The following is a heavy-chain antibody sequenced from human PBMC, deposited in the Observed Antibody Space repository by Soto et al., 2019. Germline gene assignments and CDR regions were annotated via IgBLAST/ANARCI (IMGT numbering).Heavy chain of an antibody. V-gene: IGHV4-30-4*01. J-gene: IGHJ5*02. Sequence: SETLSLTCTVSGGSISSGDYYWSWIRQPPGKGLEWIGYIYYSGGTYYNPSLKSRVTISVDTSKNQFPLKLSSVTAADTAVYYCASLTQPTEDIWFDPWGQGTLVTVSS. CDR2: IYYSGGT. CDR1: GGSISSGDYY. CDR3: ASLTQPTEDIWFDP.